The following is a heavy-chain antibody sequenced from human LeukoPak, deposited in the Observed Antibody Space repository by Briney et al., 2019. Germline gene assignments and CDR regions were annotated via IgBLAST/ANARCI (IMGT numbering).Heavy chain of an antibody. CDR3: VSGYYSNFDY. Sequence: SETLSLTCTVSGGSISSSSYYWGWTRQPPGKGLEWIGSIYSSGSTYYNPSLKSRVTISVDTSKNQFSLKLSSVTAADTAVYYCVSGYYSNFDYWGQGTLVTVSS. D-gene: IGHD3-22*01. CDR1: GGSISSSSYY. J-gene: IGHJ4*02. CDR2: IYSSGST. V-gene: IGHV4-39*01.